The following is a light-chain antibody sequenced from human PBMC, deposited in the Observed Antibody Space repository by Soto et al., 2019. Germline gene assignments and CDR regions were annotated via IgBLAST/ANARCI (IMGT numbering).Light chain of an antibody. J-gene: IGKJ3*01. V-gene: IGKV1-27*01. CDR2: AAS. CDR3: QKYNSAPFT. Sequence: DIQMTQSPSSLSASVGDRVTITCRASQGISNYLAWYQQQPGKVPKVLIYAASTLNSGVPSRFSRSGSGTHFTLTISSLQPEDGATYFCQKYNSAPFTFGPGTKVDIK. CDR1: QGISNY.